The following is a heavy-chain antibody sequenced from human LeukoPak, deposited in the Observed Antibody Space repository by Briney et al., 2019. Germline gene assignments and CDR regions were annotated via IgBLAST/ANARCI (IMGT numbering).Heavy chain of an antibody. J-gene: IGHJ6*02. V-gene: IGHV1-24*01. Sequence: ASVKVSCKVSGYTLTELSMHWVRQATGKGLEWVGRFEPEDGETFYTQKFQGRVTMTGDTSTDTAYMELSTLRSEDTAVYYCARGDTMIEVQPATGAFGMDVWGQGTTVTVSS. CDR2: FEPEDGET. CDR3: ARGDTMIEVQPATGAFGMDV. D-gene: IGHD3-22*01. CDR1: GYTLTELS.